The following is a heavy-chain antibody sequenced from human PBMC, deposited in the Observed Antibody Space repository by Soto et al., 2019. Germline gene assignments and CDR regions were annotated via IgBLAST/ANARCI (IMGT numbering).Heavy chain of an antibody. CDR1: GGTFSSYA. CDR3: ARGGLLGFRDSHPWFDP. Sequence: AVKVSCKASGGTFSSYAISWVRQAPGQGLEWMGGIIPIFGTANYAQKFQGRVTITADESTSTAYMELSSLRSEDTAVYYCARGGLLGFRDSHPWFDPWGQGTLVTVSS. D-gene: IGHD2-15*01. J-gene: IGHJ5*02. V-gene: IGHV1-69*01. CDR2: IIPIFGTA.